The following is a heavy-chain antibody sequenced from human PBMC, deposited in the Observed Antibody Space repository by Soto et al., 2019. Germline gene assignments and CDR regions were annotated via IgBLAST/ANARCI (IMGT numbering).Heavy chain of an antibody. V-gene: IGHV1-18*04. D-gene: IGHD3-22*01. CDR2: ISAYNGNT. Sequence: QVPLVQSGAEVKKPGASVKVSCKASGYTFTSYGISWVRQAPGQGLEWMGWISAYNGNTNYAQKLQGRVTMTTDTSRSTADMERRSLRSDDTAVYYCARENYDSSGYVDWFDPWGQGTLVTVSS. J-gene: IGHJ5*02. CDR3: ARENYDSSGYVDWFDP. CDR1: GYTFTSYG.